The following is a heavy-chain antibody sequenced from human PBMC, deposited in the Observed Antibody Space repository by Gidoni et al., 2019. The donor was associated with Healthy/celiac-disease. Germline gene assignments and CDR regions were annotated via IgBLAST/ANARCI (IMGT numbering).Heavy chain of an antibody. CDR1: GGSISSSSYY. Sequence: QLQLQESGPRLVKPSETLSLTCTFSGGSISSSSYYCGWIRQPPGKVLEWIGIIYYSGSTYYIPSLNSRVPISVDTSNNQFSLKLSSVTAADTAVYYCARDPDDWGQGTLVTVSS. J-gene: IGHJ4*02. CDR3: ARDPDD. V-gene: IGHV4-39*07. CDR2: IYYSGST.